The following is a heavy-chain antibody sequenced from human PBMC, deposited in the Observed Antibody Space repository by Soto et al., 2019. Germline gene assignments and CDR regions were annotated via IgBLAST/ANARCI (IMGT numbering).Heavy chain of an antibody. D-gene: IGHD3-16*01. CDR3: ARGEGSGSNALGH. J-gene: IGHJ4*02. CDR2: IQDGGSI. CDR1: GFTVSNNY. Sequence: VLLEESGGGFVQPGGSLRLSCAASGFTVSNNYMTWVRQAPGKGLEWVAVIQDGGSISYVDSVSDRFTISRDNSKNTVFLEMNNLRPEDTAVYFCARGEGSGSNALGHWGQGTLVTVSS. V-gene: IGHV3-66*01.